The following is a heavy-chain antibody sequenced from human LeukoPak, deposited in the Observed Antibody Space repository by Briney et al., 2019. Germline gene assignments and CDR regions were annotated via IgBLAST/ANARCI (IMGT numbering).Heavy chain of an antibody. D-gene: IGHD2-15*01. V-gene: IGHV4-34*01. J-gene: IGHJ5*02. CDR3: ARGPRVGGIVVVVAATDNWFDP. CDR1: AGSFSGYY. Sequence: PETLSLTCAVCAGSFSGYYWSWIRQPPGKGLEWIGEINHSGSTNYNPSLKSRVTIEVDTSKNQFSLKLSSVTAADTAVYYCARGPRVGGIVVVVAATDNWFDPWGQGTLVTVSS. CDR2: INHSGST.